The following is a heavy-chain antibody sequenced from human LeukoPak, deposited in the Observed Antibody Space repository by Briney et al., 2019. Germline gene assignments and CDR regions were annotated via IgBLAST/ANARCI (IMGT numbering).Heavy chain of an antibody. CDR3: ARDHRSGAGGSYYIGFDY. Sequence: PGGSLRLSCAASGFTFSSYSMNWVRQAPGKGLEWVSSISSSSSYIYYADSVKGRFTISRDNAKNSLYLQMNSLRAEDTAVYYCARDHRSGAGGSYYIGFDYWGQGTLVTVSS. CDR2: ISSSSSYI. J-gene: IGHJ4*02. D-gene: IGHD1-26*01. V-gene: IGHV3-21*01. CDR1: GFTFSSYS.